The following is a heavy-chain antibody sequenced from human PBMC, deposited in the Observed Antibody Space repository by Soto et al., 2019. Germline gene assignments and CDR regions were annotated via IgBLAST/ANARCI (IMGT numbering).Heavy chain of an antibody. CDR1: GGSISSGGYY. J-gene: IGHJ6*02. Sequence: PSETLSLTCTVSGGSISSGGYYWSWIRQHPGKGLEWIGYIYYSGSTYYNPSLKSRVTISVDTSKKQFSLKLSSVTAADTAVYYCARADYGSGSYWPPYYYYGMDVWGQGTTVTVSS. D-gene: IGHD3-10*01. CDR2: IYYSGST. V-gene: IGHV4-31*03. CDR3: ARADYGSGSYWPPYYYYGMDV.